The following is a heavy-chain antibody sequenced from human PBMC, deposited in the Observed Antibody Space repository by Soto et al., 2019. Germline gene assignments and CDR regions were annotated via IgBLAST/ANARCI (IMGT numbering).Heavy chain of an antibody. Sequence: QEQLVQSGAEVKKPGASVKISCKASGYTFNTYDINWVRQATGQGLAWMGWMNPESGSTGFAQSFQGRITLTRNTSLNTVYMEVSSLTNEDTAVYFCARSGGSGYYSAHYYGMDVWGPGTTVTVSS. V-gene: IGHV1-8*01. D-gene: IGHD3-22*01. J-gene: IGHJ6*02. CDR1: GYTFNTYD. CDR3: ARSGGSGYYSAHYYGMDV. CDR2: MNPESGST.